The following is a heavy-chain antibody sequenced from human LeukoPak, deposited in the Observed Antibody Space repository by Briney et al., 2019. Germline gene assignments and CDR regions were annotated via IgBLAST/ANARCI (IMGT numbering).Heavy chain of an antibody. Sequence: GASVTVSCKASGYTFTSYYMHWVRQAPGQGLEWMGIINPSGGSTSYAQKFQGRVTMTRDMSTSTVYMELSSLRSEDTAVYYCARAQDTAMVTTRTYYFDYWGQGTLVTVSS. CDR3: ARAQDTAMVTTRTYYFDY. J-gene: IGHJ4*02. CDR2: INPSGGST. D-gene: IGHD5-18*01. V-gene: IGHV1-46*01. CDR1: GYTFTSYY.